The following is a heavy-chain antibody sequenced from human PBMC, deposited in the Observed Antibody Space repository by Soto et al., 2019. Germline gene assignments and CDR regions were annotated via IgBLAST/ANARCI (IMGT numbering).Heavy chain of an antibody. J-gene: IGHJ4*02. CDR2: IYYSGST. CDR1: GGSVSSGSYY. D-gene: IGHD2-15*01. CDR3: AREGGGYCSGGSCYFFDY. V-gene: IGHV4-61*01. Sequence: QVQLQESGPGLVKPSETLSLTCTVSGGSVSSGSYYWSWIRQPPGKGLEWIGYIYYSGSTNYNPSLKSRVTISVDTSKNQFSLKLSSVTAADTAVYYCAREGGGYCSGGSCYFFDYWGQGTLVTVSS.